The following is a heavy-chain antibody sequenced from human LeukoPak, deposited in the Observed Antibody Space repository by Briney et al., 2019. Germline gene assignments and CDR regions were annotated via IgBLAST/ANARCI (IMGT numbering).Heavy chain of an antibody. CDR2: ISGSGGST. V-gene: IGHV3-23*01. CDR1: GFTFSSYA. CDR3: ALDSGRVFGFDY. D-gene: IGHD3-10*01. J-gene: IGHJ4*02. Sequence: GGSLRLSCAASGFTFSSYAMSWVRQAPGKGLEWVSAISGSGGSTYYADSVKGRFTISRDNSKNTLYLQMNSLRAEDTAVYYCALDSGRVFGFDYWGQGTLVTVSS.